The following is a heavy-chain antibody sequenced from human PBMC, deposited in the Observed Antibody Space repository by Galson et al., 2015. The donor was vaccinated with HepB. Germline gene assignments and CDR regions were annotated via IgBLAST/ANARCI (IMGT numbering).Heavy chain of an antibody. V-gene: IGHV3-33*08. CDR3: ARVGSSSWPRGEYFQH. CDR2: IWCDGSNK. J-gene: IGHJ1*01. D-gene: IGHD6-13*01. CDR1: GFTFSSYG. Sequence: SLRLSCAASGFTFSSYGMHWVRQAPGKGLEWVAVIWCDGSNKYYADSVKGRFTISRDNSKNTLYLQMNSLRAEDTAVYYCARVGSSSWPRGEYFQHWGQGTLVTVSS.